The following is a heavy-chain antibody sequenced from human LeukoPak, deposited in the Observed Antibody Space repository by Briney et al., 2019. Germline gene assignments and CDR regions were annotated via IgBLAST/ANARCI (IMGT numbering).Heavy chain of an antibody. V-gene: IGHV3-23*01. Sequence: GGSLRLSCAASGFTFSSYAMSWVRQAPGKGLEWVSTISGTGGSTYYADSVKGRFTISRDNSKNTLYLQMNSLRAEDTAVYYCARLNWTPFLFDPWGQGTLVTVSS. D-gene: IGHD1-20*01. CDR1: GFTFSSYA. CDR2: ISGTGGST. CDR3: ARLNWTPFLFDP. J-gene: IGHJ5*02.